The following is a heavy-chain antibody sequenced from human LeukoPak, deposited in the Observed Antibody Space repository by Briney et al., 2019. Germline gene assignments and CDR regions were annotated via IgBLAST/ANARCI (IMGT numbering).Heavy chain of an antibody. D-gene: IGHD6-13*01. J-gene: IGHJ4*02. CDR1: GYTFTGYY. V-gene: IGHV1-2*02. CDR2: INSHSGGT. CDR3: ARYTITAAGSPFDY. Sequence: ASVTLSCKASGYTFTGYYVHWVRQAPGQGLEWMGWINSHSGGTDYAHKFQGRVTMTRDTSISTAYMELSRLKSDDTAVYYCARYTITAAGSPFDYWGQGTL.